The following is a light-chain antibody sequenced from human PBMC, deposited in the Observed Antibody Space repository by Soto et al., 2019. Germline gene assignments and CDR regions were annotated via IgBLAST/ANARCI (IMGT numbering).Light chain of an antibody. CDR3: QTWGTGIQV. CDR1: SGHSSYA. J-gene: IGLJ2*01. Sequence: QLVLTQSPSASASLGASVKLTCTLSSGHSSYAIAWHQQQPEKGPRYLMKLNSDGSHSKGDGIPDRFSGSSSGAERYLTISSLQSEDEADYYCQTWGTGIQVXXXGTKLTVL. CDR2: LNSDGSH. V-gene: IGLV4-69*01.